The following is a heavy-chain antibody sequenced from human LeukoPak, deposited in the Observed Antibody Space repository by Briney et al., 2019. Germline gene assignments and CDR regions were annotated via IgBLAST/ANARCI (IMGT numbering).Heavy chain of an antibody. CDR3: ARYNPSRPFDY. D-gene: IGHD1-1*01. V-gene: IGHV3-48*01. J-gene: IGHJ4*02. CDR2: ISSSSSTI. CDR1: GFTFSSYS. Sequence: GGSLRLSCAASGFTFSSYSMNWVRQAPGKGLEWVSYISSSSSTIYYVDSVKGRFTISRDNAKNSLYLQMNSLRAEDTAVYYCARYNPSRPFDYWGQGTLVTVSS.